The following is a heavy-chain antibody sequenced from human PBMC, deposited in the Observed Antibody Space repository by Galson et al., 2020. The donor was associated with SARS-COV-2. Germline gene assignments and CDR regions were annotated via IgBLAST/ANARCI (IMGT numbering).Heavy chain of an antibody. V-gene: IGHV1-69*04. Sequence: SVKVSCKTSGVTFSNYAISWVRQSPGQGLEWMGRIIPIRDITNYGQNFQGRVTINADKSTSTVYMELSGLTSEDSAVYFCARVPDSTTWPPYFDYWGQGTRVSVSS. CDR1: GVTFSNYA. CDR3: ARVPDSTTWPPYFDY. D-gene: IGHD6-13*01. J-gene: IGHJ4*02. CDR2: IIPIRDIT.